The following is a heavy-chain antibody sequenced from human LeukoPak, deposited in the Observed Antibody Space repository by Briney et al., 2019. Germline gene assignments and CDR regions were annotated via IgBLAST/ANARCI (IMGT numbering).Heavy chain of an antibody. Sequence: PGGSLRLSCAVSGFTFTDTYMTWIRQAPGKGLESLSYISPSGTDISYADSVKGRFTISRDNAKNSLYLQMNSLRAEDTAVYYCTRDPRRLVYWGQGTLVTVSS. V-gene: IGHV3-11*04. CDR3: TRDPRRLVY. CDR1: GFTFTDTY. CDR2: ISPSGTDI. J-gene: IGHJ4*02.